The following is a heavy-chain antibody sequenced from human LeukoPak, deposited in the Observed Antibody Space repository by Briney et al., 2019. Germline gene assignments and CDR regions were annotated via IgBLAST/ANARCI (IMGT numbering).Heavy chain of an antibody. J-gene: IGHJ4*02. V-gene: IGHV4-59*11. CDR2: IYYSGST. CDR3: ARVVRGSPYHFDY. Sequence: SETLSLTCTVSGGSISRHYWSWIRQPPGKGLEWIGYIYYSGSTNYNPSLKSRVTISVDTSKNQFSLKLNSVTAADTAVYYCARVVRGSPYHFDYWGQGTLVTVSS. D-gene: IGHD3-16*01. CDR1: GGSISRHY.